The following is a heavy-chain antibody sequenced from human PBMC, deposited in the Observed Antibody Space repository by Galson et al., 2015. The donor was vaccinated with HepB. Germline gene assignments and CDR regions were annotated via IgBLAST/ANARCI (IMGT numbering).Heavy chain of an antibody. J-gene: IGHJ3*02. D-gene: IGHD4-17*01. CDR1: GFTFSNYW. Sequence: SLRLSCAVSGFTFSNYWMHRVRQAPEKGLVWVSRINRDGRRTTYADSVKGRFTISRDNAKNTLCLQMNSLRVEDTADYDCVRGAYGDAFDTFDIWGPGTMVTVSS. CDR2: INRDGRRT. V-gene: IGHV3-74*03. CDR3: VRGAYGDAFDTFDI.